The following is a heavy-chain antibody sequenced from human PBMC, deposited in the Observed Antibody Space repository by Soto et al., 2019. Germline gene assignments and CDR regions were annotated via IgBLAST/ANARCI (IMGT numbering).Heavy chain of an antibody. Sequence: GGSLRLSCAASGFTFRSYALTWVRQAPGKGLEWVSTINGNGDRTYYADSVKGRFTISRDNSKNTLYLQMNSLRVEDTAVYYCTRETLEYSSGWYDFDYWGQGTLVTVSS. CDR1: GFTFRSYA. D-gene: IGHD6-19*01. CDR3: TRETLEYSSGWYDFDY. J-gene: IGHJ4*02. CDR2: INGNGDRT. V-gene: IGHV3-23*01.